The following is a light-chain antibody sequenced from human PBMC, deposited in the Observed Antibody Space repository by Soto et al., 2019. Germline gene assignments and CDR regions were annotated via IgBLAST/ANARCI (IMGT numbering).Light chain of an antibody. J-gene: IGKJ1*01. CDR3: HQYGSSSWT. V-gene: IGKV3-20*01. CDR1: QSVRSSY. CDR2: DAS. Sequence: EIVLSQSPVTLSLSPGERATLSCRASQSVRSSYLAWYQQKPGQAPRLLIYDASSRATGIPDRFSGSGSGTDFTLTISRLEPEDFAVYYCHQYGSSSWTFGQGTKVDIK.